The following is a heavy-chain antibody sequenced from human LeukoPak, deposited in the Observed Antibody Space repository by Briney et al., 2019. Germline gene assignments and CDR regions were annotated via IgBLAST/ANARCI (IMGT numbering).Heavy chain of an antibody. J-gene: IGHJ4*02. CDR3: ARDRGSYPQVLDY. D-gene: IGHD1-26*01. Sequence: SGGSLRLSCAASGFTFSNYGVHWVRQAPGKGLEWVSFIRFDGSNKYYADSVKGRFTISRDSSKNTLYLQMNSLRAEDTAVYYCARDRGSYPQVLDYWGQGTLVTVSS. V-gene: IGHV3-30*02. CDR2: IRFDGSNK. CDR1: GFTFSNYG.